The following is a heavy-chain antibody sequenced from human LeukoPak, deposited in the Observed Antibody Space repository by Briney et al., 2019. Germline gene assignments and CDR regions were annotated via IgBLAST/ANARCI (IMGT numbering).Heavy chain of an antibody. CDR2: IIPIFGAA. V-gene: IGHV1-69*01. J-gene: IGHJ4*02. Sequence: SVKVSCKVSGDTFSRYTTNWLRHATGQGLEWMGGIIPIFGAAKSAQRFQSRLTLTADESTTTVYMELTSLTSDDTAMYYCARDRGNHLPFSYWGQGTLVTVSA. D-gene: IGHD1-14*01. CDR3: ARDRGNHLPFSY. CDR1: GDTFSRYT.